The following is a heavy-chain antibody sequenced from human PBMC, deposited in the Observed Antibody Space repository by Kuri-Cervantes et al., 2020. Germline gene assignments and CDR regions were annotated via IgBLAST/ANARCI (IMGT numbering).Heavy chain of an antibody. D-gene: IGHD1-26*01. CDR2: ISSSGNTI. V-gene: IGHV3-48*03. CDR3: ARVGGDGSDY. J-gene: IGHJ4*02. CDR1: GFTFSSYA. Sequence: GGSLRLSCAASGFTFSSYAMNWVRQAPGKGLEWVSYISSSGNTIYYADSVKGRFTISRDNAKNSLYLQMNSLRAEDTAVYYCARVGGDGSDYWGQGTLVTVSS.